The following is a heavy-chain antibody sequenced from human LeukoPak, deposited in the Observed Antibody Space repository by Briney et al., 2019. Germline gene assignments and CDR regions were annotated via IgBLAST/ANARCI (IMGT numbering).Heavy chain of an antibody. CDR2: IYSGGST. D-gene: IGHD6-19*01. Sequence: GGSLRLSCAASGFTVSSNYMSWVRQAPGKGLEWVSVIYSGGSTYYADSAKCRFTISRDNSKNTLYLQMNSLRAEDTAVYYCARGAPGYSSGWYPDYWGQGTLVTVSS. CDR1: GFTVSSNY. J-gene: IGHJ4*02. CDR3: ARGAPGYSSGWYPDY. V-gene: IGHV3-53*01.